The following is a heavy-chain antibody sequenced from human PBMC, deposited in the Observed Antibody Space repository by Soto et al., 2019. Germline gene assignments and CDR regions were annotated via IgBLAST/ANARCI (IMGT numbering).Heavy chain of an antibody. D-gene: IGHD4-17*01. CDR2: IYYSGST. CDR3: ARKHGDYEDTFDY. CDR1: GGSISSGGYY. V-gene: IGHV4-31*03. J-gene: IGHJ4*02. Sequence: QVQLQESGPGLVKPSQTLSLTCTVSGGSISSGGYYWSWIRQHPGKGLEWIGYIYYSGSTYFNPSLKSRVTISVDTSKNQFSLKLSSVTAADTAVYYCARKHGDYEDTFDYWGQGTLVTVSS.